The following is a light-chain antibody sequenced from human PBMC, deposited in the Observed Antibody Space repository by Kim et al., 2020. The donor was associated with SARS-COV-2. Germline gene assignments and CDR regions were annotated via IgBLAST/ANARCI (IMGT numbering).Light chain of an antibody. CDR3: AAWDDSLSGPVV. Sequence: QAVVTQPPSVSGTPGQRVTISCSGSSSNIGSNTVNWYQQLPGTAPKVLIYNNNQRPSGVPARFSGSKSGTSASLAISGLQSEDEADYYCAAWDDSLSGPVVFGGGTQLTVL. J-gene: IGLJ2*01. CDR2: NNN. V-gene: IGLV1-44*01. CDR1: SSNIGSNT.